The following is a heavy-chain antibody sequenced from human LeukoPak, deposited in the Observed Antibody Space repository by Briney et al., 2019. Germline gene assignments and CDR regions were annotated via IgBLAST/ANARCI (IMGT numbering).Heavy chain of an antibody. V-gene: IGHV3-30-3*01. J-gene: IGHJ4*02. D-gene: IGHD3-22*01. CDR1: GFTFSYYT. CDR3: ARVLNYYDSSGYYFSY. Sequence: GGSLRLSCAASGFTFSYYTMHWVRQAPGKGLEWVAVISYDGSNKYYADSVKGRFTISRDNSKNTLYLQMNSLRAEDTAVYYCARVLNYYDSSGYYFSYWGQGTLVAVSS. CDR2: ISYDGSNK.